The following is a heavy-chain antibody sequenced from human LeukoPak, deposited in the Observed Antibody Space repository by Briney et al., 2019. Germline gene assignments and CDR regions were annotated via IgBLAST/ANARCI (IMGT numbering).Heavy chain of an antibody. Sequence: ASVNVSCKASGYTFASYGISWVRQAPGQGLEWMGWISAYNGNTNYAQKLQGRVTMTTDTSTSTAYMELRSLRSDDTAVYYCAREQYSRQTTDDAFDIWGQGTMVTVSS. CDR2: ISAYNGNT. D-gene: IGHD1-14*01. V-gene: IGHV1-18*01. J-gene: IGHJ3*02. CDR1: GYTFASYG. CDR3: AREQYSRQTTDDAFDI.